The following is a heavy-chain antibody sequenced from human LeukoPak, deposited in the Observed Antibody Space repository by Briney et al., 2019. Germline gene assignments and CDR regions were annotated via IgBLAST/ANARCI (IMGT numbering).Heavy chain of an antibody. CDR2: MKEDGGEI. J-gene: IGHJ4*02. V-gene: IGHV3-7*01. Sequence: GGSLRLSCAGSGFPFSNYWMAWVRQAPGKGLEWVANMKEDGGEINYVDSVKGRLTISRDNAKNSLDLQMNSLRVDHTAVYYCVRDRGYSTFDYWGQGTLVIVSS. D-gene: IGHD4-23*01. CDR3: VRDRGYSTFDY. CDR1: GFPFSNYW.